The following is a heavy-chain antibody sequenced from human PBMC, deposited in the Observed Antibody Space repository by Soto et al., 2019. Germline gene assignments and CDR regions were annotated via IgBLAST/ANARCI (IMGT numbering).Heavy chain of an antibody. J-gene: IGHJ5*02. CDR1: GGSFSCYY. V-gene: IGHV4-34*01. Sequence: PSETLSLTCAVYGGSFSCYYWSWIRQPPGKGLEWIGEINHSGSTNYNPSLKSRVTISVDTSKNQFSLKLSSVTAADTAVYYCAXGFSRYGSGSYYNWFDPWGPGTLVTVSS. CDR2: INHSGST. CDR3: AXGFSRYGSGSYYNWFDP. D-gene: IGHD3-10*01.